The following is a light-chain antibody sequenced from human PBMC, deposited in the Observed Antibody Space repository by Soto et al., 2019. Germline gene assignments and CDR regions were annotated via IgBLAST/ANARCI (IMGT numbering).Light chain of an antibody. CDR2: ASS. CDR3: QLYGISPH. CDR1: QSRGSNF. V-gene: IGKV3-20*01. J-gene: IGKJ5*01. Sequence: EIVLTQSPGTLSLSPWERATLSCKTSQSRGSNFLAWYQHKPGQAPRLLIYASSNRTTGIPDRFSGSASGTDFTITINRLEPEDFAVYYCQLYGISPHFGQGTRLEIK.